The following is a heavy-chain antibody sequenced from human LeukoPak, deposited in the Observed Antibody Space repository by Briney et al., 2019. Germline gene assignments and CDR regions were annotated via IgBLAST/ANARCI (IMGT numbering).Heavy chain of an antibody. J-gene: IGHJ6*03. V-gene: IGHV1-2*02. Sequence: GASVKVSCKASGYTFTDYYVHWVRQAPGQGLEWMGWINPNSGDTNYAQKFQGRVTMTRDTSISTAYMELSRLRSDDTAVYYCARALSGGCDSRYYFYYMDVWGEGTRVTVSS. CDR1: GYTFTDYY. CDR3: ARALSGGCDSRYYFYYMDV. CDR2: INPNSGDT. D-gene: IGHD2-15*01.